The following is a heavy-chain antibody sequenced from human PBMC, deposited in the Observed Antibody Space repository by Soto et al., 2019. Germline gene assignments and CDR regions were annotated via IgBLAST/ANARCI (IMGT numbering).Heavy chain of an antibody. Sequence: GGSLRLSCAASGFTFSSYSMNWVRQAPGKGLEWVSYISSSSSTIYYADSVKGRFTISRDNAKNSLYLQMNSLRDEDTAVYYCARDGTSSGWYGSPPGYYYYGMDVWGQGTTVTVSS. CDR3: ARDGTSSGWYGSPPGYYYYGMDV. J-gene: IGHJ6*02. D-gene: IGHD6-19*01. CDR1: GFTFSSYS. CDR2: ISSSSSTI. V-gene: IGHV3-48*02.